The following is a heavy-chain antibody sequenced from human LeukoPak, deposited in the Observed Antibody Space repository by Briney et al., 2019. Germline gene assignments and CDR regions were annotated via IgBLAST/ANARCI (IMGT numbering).Heavy chain of an antibody. V-gene: IGHV4-34*01. CDR3: ARKVRRRDGYNYYYYYYMDV. CDR2: INHSGST. J-gene: IGHJ6*03. D-gene: IGHD5-24*01. Sequence: SETLSLTCAVYGGSFSGYYWSWIRQPPGKGLEWIGEINHSGSTNYNPSLKSRVTISVDTSKNQFSLKLSSVTAADTAVYYCARKVRRRDGYNYYYYYYMDVWGKGTTVTVSS. CDR1: GGSFSGYY.